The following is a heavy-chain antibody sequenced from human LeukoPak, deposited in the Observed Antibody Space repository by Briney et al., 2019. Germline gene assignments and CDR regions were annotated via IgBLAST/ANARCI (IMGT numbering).Heavy chain of an antibody. Sequence: ASVPVSSTASWYTFTRYGISGVGRAPGQGLKWMGWISAYNGNTNYAQKLQGRVTMTTDTSTSTAYMELRSLRSDDTAVYYCARVGGTMVRGVTYYFNYWGQGTLVTVSP. CDR1: WYTFTRYG. V-gene: IGHV1-18*01. J-gene: IGHJ4*02. CDR3: ARVGGTMVRGVTYYFNY. D-gene: IGHD3-10*01. CDR2: ISAYNGNT.